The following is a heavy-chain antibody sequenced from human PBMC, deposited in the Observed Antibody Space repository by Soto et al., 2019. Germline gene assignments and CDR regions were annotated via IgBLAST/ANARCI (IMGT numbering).Heavy chain of an antibody. V-gene: IGHV4-39*01. D-gene: IGHD3-22*01. Sequence: SETLSLTCTVSGGSISSSSYYWGWIRQPPGKGLEWIGSIYYSGSTYYNPSLKSRVTISVDTSKNQFSLKLSSVTAADTAVYYCASEVIVVAGGWFDPWGQGTLVTVSS. CDR3: ASEVIVVAGGWFDP. CDR1: GGSISSSSYY. CDR2: IYYSGST. J-gene: IGHJ5*02.